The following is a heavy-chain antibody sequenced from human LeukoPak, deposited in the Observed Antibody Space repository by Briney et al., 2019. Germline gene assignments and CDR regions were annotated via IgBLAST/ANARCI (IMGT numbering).Heavy chain of an antibody. Sequence: NPSETLSLTCTVSGGSISSSSYYWGWIRQPPGKGLEWIGSIYYSGSTYYNPSLKSRVTISVDTSKNQFSLKLSSVTAADTAVYYCARSPKLLRFGTYYYYMDVWGKGTTVTVSS. V-gene: IGHV4-39*01. CDR3: ARSPKLLRFGTYYYYMDV. CDR1: GGSISSSSYY. J-gene: IGHJ6*03. CDR2: IYYSGST. D-gene: IGHD3-10*01.